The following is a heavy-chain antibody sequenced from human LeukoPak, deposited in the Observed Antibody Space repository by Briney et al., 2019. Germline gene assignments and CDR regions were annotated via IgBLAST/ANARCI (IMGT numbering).Heavy chain of an antibody. CDR1: GGTFSSYA. Sequence: SVKVSCKASGGTFSSYAISWVRQAPGQGLEWMGRIIPILGIANYAQKFQGRVTITADKSTSTAYMELSSPRSEDTAVYYCAKTELGIAGGNWFDPWGQGTLVTVSS. V-gene: IGHV1-69*04. D-gene: IGHD7-27*01. CDR3: AKTELGIAGGNWFDP. CDR2: IIPILGIA. J-gene: IGHJ5*02.